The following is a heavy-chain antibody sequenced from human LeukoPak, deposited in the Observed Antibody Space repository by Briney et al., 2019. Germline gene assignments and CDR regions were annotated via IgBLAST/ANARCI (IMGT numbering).Heavy chain of an antibody. CDR3: ARDLAGPPQEAFDI. CDR1: GFTFSRYW. CDR2: IKKDGSEG. V-gene: IGHV3-7*01. Sequence: GGSLRLSCAASGFTFSRYWMNWVRQAPGQGLEWVANIKKDGSEGYYVGSVKGRFTISRDNTKKSLYLQMNTLRAEDTAVYYCARDLAGPPQEAFDIWGQGTMVTVSS. J-gene: IGHJ3*02.